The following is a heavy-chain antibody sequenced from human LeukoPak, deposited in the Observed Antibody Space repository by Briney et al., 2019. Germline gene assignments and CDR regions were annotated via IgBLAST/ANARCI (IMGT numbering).Heavy chain of an antibody. D-gene: IGHD7-27*01. CDR3: VRTPPNWGFDY. J-gene: IGHJ4*02. CDR1: GYTFTSHD. Sequence: GAPVKVSCKASGYTFTSHDINWVRQATGQGLEWMGWMSPNSGDTGYAQKSQGRVTMTSDSSISTAYMELSSLRSEDTAIYYCVRTPPNWGFDYWGQGTLVTVSS. CDR2: MSPNSGDT. V-gene: IGHV1-8*01.